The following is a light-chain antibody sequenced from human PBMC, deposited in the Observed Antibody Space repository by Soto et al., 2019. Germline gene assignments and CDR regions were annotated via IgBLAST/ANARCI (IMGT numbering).Light chain of an antibody. CDR2: EVS. CDR1: SSDIGAYNY. J-gene: IGLJ1*01. V-gene: IGLV2-14*01. CDR3: FSFTTDWTHV. Sequence: QSALTQPASVSGSPGQWITISCTGSSSDIGAYNYVSWLQQYPGKAPKLIISEVSNRPSGVSNRFSGSKSGTAASLTISGLQTEDEADYFCFSFTTDWTHVFGTGTKVTVL.